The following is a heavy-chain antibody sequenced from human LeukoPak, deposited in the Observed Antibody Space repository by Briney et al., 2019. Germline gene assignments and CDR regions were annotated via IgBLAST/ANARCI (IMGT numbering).Heavy chain of an antibody. J-gene: IGHJ6*03. CDR3: ARKGYSGYDWGYYYYYMDV. D-gene: IGHD5-12*01. Sequence: GASVKVSCEASGYTFTNYGISWVRQAPGQGLEWMGWISVYNGNTNYAQKLQGRVTMTTDTSTSTAYMELRSLRSDDTAVYYCARKGYSGYDWGYYYYYMDVWGKGTTVTISS. CDR2: ISVYNGNT. V-gene: IGHV1-18*01. CDR1: GYTFTNYG.